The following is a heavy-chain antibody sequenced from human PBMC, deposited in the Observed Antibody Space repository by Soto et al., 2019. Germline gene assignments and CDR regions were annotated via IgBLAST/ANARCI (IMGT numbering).Heavy chain of an antibody. J-gene: IGHJ4*02. D-gene: IGHD4-17*01. V-gene: IGHV3-7*01. Sequence: GGSLRLSCAASGFMFSNYWMSWVSQAPGKGLEWVAIIKQDGSDKYYVDSVKGRFTISRDNAKNSLYLQMNSLRIEDAAVYYCARNRDYAFDYWGRGTLVTVSS. CDR1: GFMFSNYW. CDR3: ARNRDYAFDY. CDR2: IKQDGSDK.